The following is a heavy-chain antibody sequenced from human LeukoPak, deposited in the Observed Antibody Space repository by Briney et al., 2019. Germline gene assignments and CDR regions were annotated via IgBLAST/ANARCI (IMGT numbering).Heavy chain of an antibody. CDR3: ATEKLTRRTILDY. Sequence: GGSLRLSCAASGFTFSSYTMSWVRQAPGKGLEWVSAISGSGGSTYYADSVKGRFTISRDNSKNTVYLQMNSLRAEDTAVYYCATEKLTRRTILDYWGQGTLVTVSS. V-gene: IGHV3-23*01. J-gene: IGHJ4*02. D-gene: IGHD4/OR15-4a*01. CDR2: ISGSGGST. CDR1: GFTFSSYT.